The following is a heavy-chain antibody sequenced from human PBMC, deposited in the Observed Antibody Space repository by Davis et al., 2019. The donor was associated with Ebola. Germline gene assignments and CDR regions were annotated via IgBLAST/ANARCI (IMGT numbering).Heavy chain of an antibody. D-gene: IGHD6-13*01. Sequence: GESLKISCAASGFTFSNYWMSWLRQAPGRGLEWVANINEDGTEEYYVDSVKGRFTISRDNAKNSLYLQMNSLRAEDTAVYYCARESSWWGQGTLVTVSS. CDR3: ARESSW. CDR2: INEDGTEE. V-gene: IGHV3-7*01. J-gene: IGHJ4*02. CDR1: GFTFSNYW.